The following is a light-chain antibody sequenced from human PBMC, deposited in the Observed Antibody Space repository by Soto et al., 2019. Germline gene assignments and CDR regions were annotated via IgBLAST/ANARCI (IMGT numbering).Light chain of an antibody. CDR1: RPISTY. V-gene: IGKV1-8*01. J-gene: IGKJ1*01. CDR3: QQYYTYPLA. Sequence: AIRMTQSPSSISAFTGDRVTITCRTSRPISTYLAWYQQKPGKTPTLLMYAASTLQSGVPSRFSGSGSGTYFTLTLSCLQSEDFATYYCQQYYTYPLAFGQGTNIEIK. CDR2: AAS.